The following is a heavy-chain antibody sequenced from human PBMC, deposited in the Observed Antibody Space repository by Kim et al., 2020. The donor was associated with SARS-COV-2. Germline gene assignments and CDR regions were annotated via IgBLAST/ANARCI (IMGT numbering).Heavy chain of an antibody. D-gene: IGHD6-19*01. CDR3: TTDRSVTGTAFDH. J-gene: IGHJ4*02. Sequence: AAPVKGRFTISRDASENTLYLQMNTLETEDTAVYYCTTDRSVTGTAFDHWGQGTLVTVSS. V-gene: IGHV3-15*01.